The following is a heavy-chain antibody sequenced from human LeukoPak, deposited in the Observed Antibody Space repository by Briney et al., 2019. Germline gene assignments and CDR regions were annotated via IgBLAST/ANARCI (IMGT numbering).Heavy chain of an antibody. V-gene: IGHV3-48*03. CDR3: ARAHGDYYDSSGYTTIGY. CDR2: ISSSGSTI. Sequence: GGSLRLSCAASGFTFSSYEMNWVRQAPGKGLEWVSYISSSGSTIYYADSVKGRFTISRDNAKNSLYLQMNSLRAEDTAVYYCARAHGDYYDSSGYTTIGYWGQGTLVTVSS. J-gene: IGHJ4*02. D-gene: IGHD3-22*01. CDR1: GFTFSSYE.